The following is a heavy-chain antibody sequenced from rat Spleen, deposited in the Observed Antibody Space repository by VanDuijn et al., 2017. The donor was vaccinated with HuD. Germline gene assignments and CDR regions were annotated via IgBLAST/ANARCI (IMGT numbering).Heavy chain of an antibody. Sequence: EVQLVESGGGLVQPGGSLKLSCTASGFSFSDFAMAWVRQAPKKGLEWVATIIYDGSTSYRDSVKGRFTISRDNAKSTLYLQMNNLRSEDTATYYCTRHSASSFDHWGQGVMVTVSS. CDR1: GFSFSDFA. CDR2: IIYDGST. D-gene: IGHD1-8*01. J-gene: IGHJ2*01. V-gene: IGHV5-7*01. CDR3: TRHSASSFDH.